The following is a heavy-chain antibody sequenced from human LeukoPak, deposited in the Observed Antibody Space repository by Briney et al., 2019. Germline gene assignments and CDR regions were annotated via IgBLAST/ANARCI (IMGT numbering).Heavy chain of an antibody. V-gene: IGHV1-18*01. CDR2: ISAYNGNT. J-gene: IGHJ4*02. CDR3: ARDLLYYDSSGTPPGDY. CDR1: GYTVTIYG. D-gene: IGHD3-22*01. Sequence: ASVKVSCKASGYTVTIYGISWVRQAPGQGLEWMGWISAYNGNTKYAKKLQGRVTMTTDTSTSTACMELRSLRSDDTAVYSCARDLLYYDSSGTPPGDYWGQGNLVTVSS.